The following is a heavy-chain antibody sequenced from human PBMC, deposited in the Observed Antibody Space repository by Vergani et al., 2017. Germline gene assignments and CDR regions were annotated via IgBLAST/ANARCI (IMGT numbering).Heavy chain of an antibody. D-gene: IGHD2-2*01. CDR3: TTLPAAPGLFDY. CDR1: GFTFSNAW. Sequence: EVQLVESGGGLVKPGGSLSLSCAASGFTFSNAWMSWVRQAPGKGLEWVGRIKSKTDGGTTDYAAPVKGRFTISRDDSKNTLYLQMNSLKTEDTAVYYCTTLPAAPGLFDYWGQGTLVTVSS. J-gene: IGHJ4*02. CDR2: IKSKTDGGTT. V-gene: IGHV3-15*01.